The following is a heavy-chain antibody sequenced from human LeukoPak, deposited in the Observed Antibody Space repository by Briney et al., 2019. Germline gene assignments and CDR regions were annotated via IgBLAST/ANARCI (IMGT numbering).Heavy chain of an antibody. J-gene: IGHJ4*02. Sequence: GGSLRLSCAASGFTFSDYYMSWIRQAPGKGLEWVSYISSSGSTIYYADSVKGRFTISRDNAKNSLYLQMNSLRAEDTAVYYCGRGNMYYDFWSGYYYYWGQGTLVTVSS. CDR2: ISSSGSTI. CDR3: GRGNMYYDFWSGYYYY. V-gene: IGHV3-11*01. CDR1: GFTFSDYY. D-gene: IGHD3-3*01.